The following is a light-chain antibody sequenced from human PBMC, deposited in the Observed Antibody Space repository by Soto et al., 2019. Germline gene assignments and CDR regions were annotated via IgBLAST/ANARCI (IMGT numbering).Light chain of an antibody. J-gene: IGLJ2*01. CDR2: EVS. Sequence: QSALTQPASVSGSPGQSISISCTGTSSDIGAYNYVSWYQQHPGKAPKLIIFEVSNRPSGVSNRFSGSKSGNTASLTISGLQLEDEADYHCSSYTGGRTYWIFGGGTQLTVL. CDR1: SSDIGAYNY. V-gene: IGLV2-14*03. CDR3: SSYTGGRTYWI.